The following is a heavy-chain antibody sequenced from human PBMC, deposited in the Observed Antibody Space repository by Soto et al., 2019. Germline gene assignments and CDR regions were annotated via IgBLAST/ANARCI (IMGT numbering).Heavy chain of an antibody. Sequence: EVQLVESGGGLVQPGGSLRLSCAASGFAFSSFSMTWVRQPPGKGLEWVANIKQAGGEKYYVDSLKGRFSISRDNAKNSLYLQINSLRAEDPAVYYCARGRGYYYGMDVWGQGTSVTVSS. J-gene: IGHJ6*02. CDR1: GFAFSSFS. V-gene: IGHV3-7*03. CDR3: ARGRGYYYGMDV. CDR2: IKQAGGEK. D-gene: IGHD3-10*01.